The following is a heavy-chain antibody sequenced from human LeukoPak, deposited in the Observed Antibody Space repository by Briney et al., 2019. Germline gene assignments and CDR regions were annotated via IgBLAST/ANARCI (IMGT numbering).Heavy chain of an antibody. CDR2: ISAYNGNT. CDR3: ARDRGIAYSYGPGNDAFDI. V-gene: IGHV1-18*01. J-gene: IGHJ3*02. CDR1: GYTFISYG. D-gene: IGHD5-18*01. Sequence: ASVKVSCKASGYTFISYGISWVRQAPGQGLEWMGWISAYNGNTNYAQKLQGRVTMTTDTSTSTAYMELRSLRSDDTAVYYCARDRGIAYSYGPGNDAFDIWGQGTMVTVSS.